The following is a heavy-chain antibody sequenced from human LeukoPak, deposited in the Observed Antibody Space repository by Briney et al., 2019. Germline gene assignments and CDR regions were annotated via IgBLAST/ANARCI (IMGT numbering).Heavy chain of an antibody. CDR3: AGNLGYCSGGSCYSGYYYYYYYMDV. CDR1: GFTFSSYY. D-gene: IGHD2-15*01. J-gene: IGHJ6*03. V-gene: IGHV3-23*01. CDR2: ISGSGGST. Sequence: GGTLRLSCAASGFTFSSYYMSWVRQAPGKGLEWVSGISGSGGSTYYADSVKGRFTISRDNSKNTLYLQMNSLRAEDTAVYYCAGNLGYCSGGSCYSGYYYYYYYMDVWGKGTTVTISS.